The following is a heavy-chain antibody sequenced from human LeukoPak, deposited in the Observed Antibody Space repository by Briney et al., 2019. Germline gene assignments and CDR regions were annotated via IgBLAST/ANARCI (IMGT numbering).Heavy chain of an antibody. CDR1: GFTFSNYG. Sequence: GGSLRLSCAGAGFTFSNYGMHWVRQAPGKGLEWVAVISYEGRTMYYGDSVKGRFTTSRDNSRNTLFLQMNSLSPDDTAVYYCAKEGTAQISTWYDNWGQGTLVTVSS. CDR2: ISYEGRTM. J-gene: IGHJ4*02. CDR3: AKEGTAQISTWYDN. V-gene: IGHV3-30*18. D-gene: IGHD2-2*01.